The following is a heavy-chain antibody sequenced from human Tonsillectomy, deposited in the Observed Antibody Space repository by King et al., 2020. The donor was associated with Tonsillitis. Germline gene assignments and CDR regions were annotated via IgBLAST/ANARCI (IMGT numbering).Heavy chain of an antibody. CDR3: AKVRLQSGYFAFDV. D-gene: IGHD3-22*01. V-gene: IGHV3-9*01. J-gene: IGHJ3*01. Sequence: VQLVESGGGLVQPGTSLRLSCGASGFTFDDYAMHWVRQAPGKGLEWVSGISCNTGKIGYADSVKGRFTISRDNAKKSLYLQMNSLRVEDTALYYCAKVRLQSGYFAFDVWGQGTMVTVSS. CDR1: GFTFDDYA. CDR2: ISCNTGKI.